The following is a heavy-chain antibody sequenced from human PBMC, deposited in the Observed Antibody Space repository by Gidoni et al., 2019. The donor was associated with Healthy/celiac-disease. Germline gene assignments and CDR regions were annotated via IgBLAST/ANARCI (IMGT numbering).Heavy chain of an antibody. CDR3: ARTLSYYYDSSGYYAPGDYYYMDV. J-gene: IGHJ6*03. CDR2: IIPIFGTA. D-gene: IGHD3-22*01. V-gene: IGHV1-69*01. CDR1: GGTFSSYA. Sequence: VQLVQSGAEVKTPGSSVKVSCKASGGTFSSYAISWVRQAPGQGLGWRGGIIPIFGTANYAQKFQGRVTITADESTSTAYMELSSLRSEDTAVYYCARTLSYYYDSSGYYAPGDYYYMDVWGKGTTVTVSS.